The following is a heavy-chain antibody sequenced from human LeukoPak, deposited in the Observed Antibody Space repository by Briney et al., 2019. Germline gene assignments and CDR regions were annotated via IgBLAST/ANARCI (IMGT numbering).Heavy chain of an antibody. D-gene: IGHD6-19*01. Sequence: SETLSLTCTVSGGSISSYYWSWIRQPPGKGLEWIGYIYYSESTNYNPSLKSRVTISVDTSKNQFSLKLSSVTAADTAVYYCARAKPSGWFDYWGQGTLVTVSS. J-gene: IGHJ4*02. V-gene: IGHV4-59*01. CDR2: IYYSEST. CDR1: GGSISSYY. CDR3: ARAKPSGWFDY.